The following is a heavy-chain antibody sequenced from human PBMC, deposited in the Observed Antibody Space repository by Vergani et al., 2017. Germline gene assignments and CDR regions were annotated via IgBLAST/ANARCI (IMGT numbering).Heavy chain of an antibody. Sequence: QVQLVQPGAEVKKPGASVKVSCKASGYTFTSYGISWVRQAPGQGLEWMGWISAYSGNTNYAQKLHGRVTMTTDTSTTTAYMELRSLRSDDTAVYYCARDAGYDFWSGYYGGFYYYYGMDVWGQGTTVTVSS. CDR1: GYTFTSYG. D-gene: IGHD3-3*01. V-gene: IGHV1-18*04. CDR2: ISAYSGNT. J-gene: IGHJ6*02. CDR3: ARDAGYDFWSGYYGGFYYYYGMDV.